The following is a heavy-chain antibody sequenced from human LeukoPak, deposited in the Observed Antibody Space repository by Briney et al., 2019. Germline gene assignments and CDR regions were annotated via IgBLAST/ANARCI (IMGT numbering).Heavy chain of an antibody. CDR3: ARQLIVGASDAFDI. Sequence: SETLSRTCTVSGGSLSGYRWSWIRQPPGKGLEWLGHSYYSGRANYSPSLKSRVNISVDTSKNQFSLKLSSVTAEDTAGYYCARQLIVGASDAFDISGQGTMVTVSS. CDR1: GGSLSGYR. D-gene: IGHD1-26*01. CDR2: SYYSGRA. J-gene: IGHJ3*02. V-gene: IGHV4-59*08.